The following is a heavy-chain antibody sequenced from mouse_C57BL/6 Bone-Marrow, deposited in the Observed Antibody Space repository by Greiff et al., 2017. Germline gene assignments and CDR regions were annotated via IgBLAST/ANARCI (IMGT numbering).Heavy chain of an antibody. CDR3: GIYYDYDGYFDV. J-gene: IGHJ1*03. D-gene: IGHD2-4*01. Sequence: QVQLKQSGAELARPGASVKLSCKASGYTFTSYGISWVKQRTGQGLEWIGEIYPRSGNTYYNEKFKGKATLTADKSSSTAYMELRSLTSEDSAVYFCGIYYDYDGYFDVWGTGTTVTVSS. V-gene: IGHV1-81*01. CDR2: IYPRSGNT. CDR1: GYTFTSYG.